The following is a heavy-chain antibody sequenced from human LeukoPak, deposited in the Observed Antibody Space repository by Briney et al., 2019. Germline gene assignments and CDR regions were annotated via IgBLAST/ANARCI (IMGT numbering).Heavy chain of an antibody. J-gene: IGHJ4*02. CDR3: AKGVYGSGSYYSRFDY. CDR2: ISGSGGST. Sequence: PGGSLRLSCAASGFTFSSYAMSWVRQAPGKGLEWVSAISGSGGSTYYADSVKGRFTISRDNSKNTLYLQMNSLRAEDTAVHYCAKGVYGSGSYYSRFDYWDQGTLVTVSS. D-gene: IGHD3-10*01. CDR1: GFTFSSYA. V-gene: IGHV3-23*01.